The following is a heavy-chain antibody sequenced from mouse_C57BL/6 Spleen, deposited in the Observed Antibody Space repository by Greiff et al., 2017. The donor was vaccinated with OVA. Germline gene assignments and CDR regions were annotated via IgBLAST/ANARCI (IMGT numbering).Heavy chain of an antibody. V-gene: IGHV1-69*01. D-gene: IGHD1-1*01. CDR1: GYTFTSYW. CDR3: ARSGYYGSSQYYFDY. J-gene: IGHJ2*01. Sequence: VQLQQPGAELVMPGASVKLSCKASGYTFTSYWMHWVKQRPGQGLEWIGEIDPSDSYTNYNQKFKGKSTLTVDKSSSTAYMQLSSLTSEYSAVYYCARSGYYGSSQYYFDYWGQGTTLTVSS. CDR2: IDPSDSYT.